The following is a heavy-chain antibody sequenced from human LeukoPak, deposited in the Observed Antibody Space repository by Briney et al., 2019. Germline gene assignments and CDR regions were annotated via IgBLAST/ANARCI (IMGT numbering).Heavy chain of an antibody. J-gene: IGHJ6*03. CDR2: ITTGSTIM. CDR1: GFTFSIYG. CDR3: ARDRQYCSSTICYGYYYYSMDV. V-gene: IGHV3-48*01. Sequence: GGSLRLSCAASGFTFSIYGINWVRQAPGKGLEWVSYITTGSTIMYYADSVKGRFTISRDNSQNTLYLQMNSLRAEDTAVYYCARDRQYCSSTICYGYYYYSMDVWGKGTTVTVSS. D-gene: IGHD2-2*01.